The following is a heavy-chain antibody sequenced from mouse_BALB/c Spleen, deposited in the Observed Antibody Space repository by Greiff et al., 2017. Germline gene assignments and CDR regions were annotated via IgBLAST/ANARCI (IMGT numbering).Heavy chain of an antibody. Sequence: EVQRVESGGGLVKLGGSLKLSCAASGFTFSSYYMSWVRQTPEKRLELVAAINSNGGSTYYPDTVKGRFTISRDNAKNTLYLQMSSLKSEDTALYYCARRRYDYYFDYWGQGTTLTVSS. D-gene: IGHD2-14*01. CDR1: GFTFSSYY. CDR2: INSNGGST. J-gene: IGHJ2*01. CDR3: ARRRYDYYFDY. V-gene: IGHV5-6-2*01.